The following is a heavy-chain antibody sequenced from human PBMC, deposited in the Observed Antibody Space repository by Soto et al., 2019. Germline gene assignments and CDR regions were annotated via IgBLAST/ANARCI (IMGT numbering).Heavy chain of an antibody. CDR2: ITHRGCR. D-gene: IGHD2-2*01. J-gene: IGHJ4*02. V-gene: IGHV4-34*01. Sequence: SETLSLTRAVYWGPFSGYYRSLLRHPPGKGLEWIGDITHRGCRYYIPALKIRVTISEGTAENQFSLKLSSVTAADTAAYYYARGRRCSSTSCLRSVIWFGESMGYWGQGTLVT. CDR3: ARGRRCSSTSCLRSVIWFGESMGY. CDR1: WGPFSGYY.